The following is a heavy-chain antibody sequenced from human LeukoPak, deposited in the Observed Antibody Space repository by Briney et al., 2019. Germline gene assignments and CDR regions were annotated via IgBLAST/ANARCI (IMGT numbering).Heavy chain of an antibody. D-gene: IGHD5-24*01. V-gene: IGHV3-53*01. Sequence: AGGSLRLSCAASAFTFSSNYMSWVRQAPGKGLEWVSVIYSGGSTYYADSVKGRFTISRDNSKNTLYLQMNSLRAEDRAVYYCAREATRGEGDYWGQGTLVTVSS. J-gene: IGHJ4*02. CDR2: IYSGGST. CDR1: AFTFSSNY. CDR3: AREATRGEGDY.